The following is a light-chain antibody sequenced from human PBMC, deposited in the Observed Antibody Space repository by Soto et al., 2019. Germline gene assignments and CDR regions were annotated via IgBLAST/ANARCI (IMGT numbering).Light chain of an antibody. J-gene: IGKJ3*01. V-gene: IGKV3-15*01. CDR2: GAS. CDR1: KSDSSN. CDR3: QQYNNWPFT. Sequence: EIVMTQSPATLSVSPGERTTLSCRTSKSDSSNLAWYQQKPGQAPRLLIYGASTRAAGIPARFSGSGSGTEFTLTISSLQSEDFAVYYCQQYNNWPFTFGPGTKVDIK.